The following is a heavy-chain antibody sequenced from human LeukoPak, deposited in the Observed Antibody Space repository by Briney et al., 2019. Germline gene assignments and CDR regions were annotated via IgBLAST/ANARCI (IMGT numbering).Heavy chain of an antibody. J-gene: IGHJ5*02. V-gene: IGHV5-51*01. CDR3: ARGTYYDFWSGSHTNNWFDP. CDR1: GYSFTSYW. D-gene: IGHD3-3*01. Sequence: PGESLKISCKGSGYSFTSYWIGWVRQRPGKGLEWMGIIYPGDSDTRYSPSFQGQVTISADKSISTAYLQWSSLKASDTAMYYCARGTYYDFWSGSHTNNWFDPWGQGTLVTVSS. CDR2: IYPGDSDT.